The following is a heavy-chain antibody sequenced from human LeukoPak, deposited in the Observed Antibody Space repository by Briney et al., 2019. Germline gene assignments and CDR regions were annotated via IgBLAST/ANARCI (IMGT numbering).Heavy chain of an antibody. CDR3: AAEVHSNWFDP. CDR2: INPNSGGT. Sequence: GASVKVSCKASGYTFTGYYMHWVRQAPGQGLEWMGWINPNSGGTNYAQKFQGWVTMTRDMSTSTAYMELSSLRSEDTAVYYCAAEVHSNWFDPWGQGTLVTVSS. CDR1: GYTFTGYY. J-gene: IGHJ5*02. V-gene: IGHV1-2*04. D-gene: IGHD1-1*01.